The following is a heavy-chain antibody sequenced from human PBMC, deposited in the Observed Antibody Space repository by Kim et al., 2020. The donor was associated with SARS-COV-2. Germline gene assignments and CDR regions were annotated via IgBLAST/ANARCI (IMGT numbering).Heavy chain of an antibody. J-gene: IGHJ4*02. D-gene: IGHD3-3*01. V-gene: IGHV3-49*02. CDR3: TRYDFWSGYYFDY. Sequence: YAGTGKGRLTISRDDSKSIAYLQMNSLKTEDTAVYYCTRYDFWSGYYFDYWGQGTLVTVSS.